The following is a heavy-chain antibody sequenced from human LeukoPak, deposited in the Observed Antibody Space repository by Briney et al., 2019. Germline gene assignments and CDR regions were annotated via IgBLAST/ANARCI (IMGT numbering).Heavy chain of an antibody. V-gene: IGHV3-48*03. CDR2: ISPSGSTI. D-gene: IGHD1-14*01. J-gene: IGHJ4*02. CDR1: GFTFSSYE. CDR3: ARGWYITLDY. Sequence: GGSLRLSCAASGFTFSSYEMNWVRQAPGKGLEWVSYISPSGSTIYYAESVKGRFTISRDNAKNSLYLQMNSLRAEDTAVYYFARGWYITLDYWGQGTLVTVSS.